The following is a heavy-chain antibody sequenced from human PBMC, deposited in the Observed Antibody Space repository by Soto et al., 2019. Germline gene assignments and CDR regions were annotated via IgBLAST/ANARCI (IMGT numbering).Heavy chain of an antibody. D-gene: IGHD3-10*01. Sequence: QVQLQQWGAGLLKPSETLSLTCAVYGGSFSGYYWSWIRQPPGKGLEWVGEINHSGSTYYKPSLASPVTISVGTATNQFSLKLSSVTVAVTAAYYCARGVTGTVDYWGQGTLVTVSS. V-gene: IGHV4-34*01. CDR1: GGSFSGYY. J-gene: IGHJ4*02. CDR2: INHSGST. CDR3: ARGVTGTVDY.